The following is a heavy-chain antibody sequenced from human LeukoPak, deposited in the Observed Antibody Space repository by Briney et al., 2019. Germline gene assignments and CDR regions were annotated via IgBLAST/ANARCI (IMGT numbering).Heavy chain of an antibody. CDR1: GFSVSSNY. CDR2: IYSGGDP. Sequence: PGGSLRLSCADSGFSVSSNYMSWVRQAPGKGLEWVSVIYSGGDPYYGDSVKGRFTISRDNSKNTLYLQMNSLRAEDTAVYYCARDASSYDAFDIWGQGTMVTVSS. J-gene: IGHJ3*02. D-gene: IGHD6-13*01. V-gene: IGHV3-53*01. CDR3: ARDASSYDAFDI.